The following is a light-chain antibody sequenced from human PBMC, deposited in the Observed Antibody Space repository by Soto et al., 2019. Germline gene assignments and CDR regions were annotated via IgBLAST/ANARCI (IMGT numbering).Light chain of an antibody. CDR2: GAS. V-gene: IGKV3-15*01. J-gene: IGKJ3*01. CDR3: QQYNNWPPDT. Sequence: EIVMTQSPATLSVSPGERATLSCKASQSVTSNLAWYQQKPGQAPRLLIYGASTRATGIPARFSGSGSGTEFPPTISSPQVEEFAVYYCQQYNNWPPDTFGPGTKVDIK. CDR1: QSVTSN.